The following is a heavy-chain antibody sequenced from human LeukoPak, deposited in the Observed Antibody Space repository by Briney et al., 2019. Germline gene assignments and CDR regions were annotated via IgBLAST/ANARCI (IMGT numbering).Heavy chain of an antibody. CDR2: VNPKSGGA. CDR1: GFTFNAYN. D-gene: IGHD3-9*01. V-gene: IGHV1-2*02. J-gene: IGHJ4*02. Sequence: ASVKVSCKASGFTFNAYNIHWVRQAPGQGLEWMGWVNPKSGGANYAQKFQGRVTMTWDTSISTAYMELSRLRSDDTAVYYCAREYILTAYYGDYWGQGTLVTVSS. CDR3: AREYILTAYYGDY.